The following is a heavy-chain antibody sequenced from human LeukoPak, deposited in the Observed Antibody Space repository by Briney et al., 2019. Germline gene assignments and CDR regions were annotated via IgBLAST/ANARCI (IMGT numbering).Heavy chain of an antibody. Sequence: GGSLSLSCAASGFTFSSYAMSWVRQAPGKGLEWVSAISGSGGSTYYADFVKGRFTISRDNSKNTLYLQMNSLRAEDTAVYYCAKSGPGSYYFDYWGQGTLVTASS. V-gene: IGHV3-23*01. CDR1: GFTFSSYA. CDR3: AKSGPGSYYFDY. CDR2: ISGSGGST. D-gene: IGHD1-26*01. J-gene: IGHJ4*02.